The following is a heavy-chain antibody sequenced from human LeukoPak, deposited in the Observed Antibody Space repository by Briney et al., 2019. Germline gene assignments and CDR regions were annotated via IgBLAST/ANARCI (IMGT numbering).Heavy chain of an antibody. CDR1: GYTFTSYG. CDR3: ARTSSGPQELGGGDYYDSSGYFPYYFDY. Sequence: GASVKVSCKASGYTFTSYGISWVRQAPGQGLEWMGWISAYNGNTNYAQKLQGRVTMTTDTSTSTAYMELRSLRSDDTAVYYCARTSSGPQELGGGDYYDSSGYFPYYFDYWGQGTLVTVSS. V-gene: IGHV1-18*01. D-gene: IGHD3-22*01. J-gene: IGHJ4*02. CDR2: ISAYNGNT.